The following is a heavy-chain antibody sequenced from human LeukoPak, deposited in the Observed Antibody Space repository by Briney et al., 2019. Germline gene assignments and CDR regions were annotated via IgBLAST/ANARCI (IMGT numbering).Heavy chain of an antibody. D-gene: IGHD3-3*01. CDR3: ARGGIWDFWRYIRH. CDR2: IIPILGTA. J-gene: IGHJ4*02. V-gene: IGHV1-69*05. CDR1: GGTFSSYA. Sequence: ASVKVSCKASGGTFSSYAISWVRQAPGQGLEWMGGIIPILGTANYAQKFQGRVTITTDESTSTAYMELSSLRSEDTAVYYCARGGIWDFWRYIRHWGQGTLVTDSS.